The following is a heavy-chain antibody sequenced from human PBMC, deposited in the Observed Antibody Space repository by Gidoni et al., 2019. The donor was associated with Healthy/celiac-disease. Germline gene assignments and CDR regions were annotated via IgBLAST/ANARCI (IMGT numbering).Heavy chain of an antibody. V-gene: IGHV3-33*01. D-gene: IGHD6-13*01. CDR2: IWYDGSNK. CDR3: ARSTAAAGDNWFDP. CDR1: GFPFSSYG. J-gene: IGHJ5*02. Sequence: QVQLVESGGGVVQPGRSLRLSCAASGFPFSSYGMHWVRQAPGKGLEWVAVIWYDGSNKYYADSVKGRFTISRDNSKNTLYLQMNSLRAEDTAVYYCARSTAAAGDNWFDPWGQGTLVTVSS.